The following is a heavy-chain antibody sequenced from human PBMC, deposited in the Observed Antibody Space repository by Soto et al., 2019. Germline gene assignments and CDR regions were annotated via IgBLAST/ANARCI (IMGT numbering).Heavy chain of an antibody. CDR2: IRSKANSYAT. J-gene: IGHJ4*02. Sequence: EVQLVESGGGLVQPGGSLKLSCAASGFTFSGSAMHWVRQASGKGLEWVGRIRSKANSYATAYAASVKGRFTISRDDSKNTAYLQMNSLKTEDTAVYYCTRHAGFGLVRESTDYWGQGTLVTVSS. CDR3: TRHAGFGLVRESTDY. CDR1: GFTFSGSA. D-gene: IGHD6-19*01. V-gene: IGHV3-73*02.